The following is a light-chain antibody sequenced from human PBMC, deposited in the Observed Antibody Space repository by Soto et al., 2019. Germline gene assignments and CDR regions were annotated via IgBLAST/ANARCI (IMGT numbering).Light chain of an antibody. V-gene: IGKV1-9*01. CDR1: QGISSY. J-gene: IGKJ4*01. CDR2: AAS. CDR3: LQVNSFPLS. Sequence: IQLTQSPSSLSASVGDRVTINCGASQGISSYLAWYQQKPGKAPKFLIYAASTLQSGVPSRFTGSGYGTDFTITITSMKTEDFATYYCLQVNSFPLSFGGGTKVDIK.